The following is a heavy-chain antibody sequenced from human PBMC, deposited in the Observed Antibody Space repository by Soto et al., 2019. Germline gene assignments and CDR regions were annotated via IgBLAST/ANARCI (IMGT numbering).Heavy chain of an antibody. D-gene: IGHD2-8*01. Sequence: GGSLRLSCAASGFTVSSNYMSWVRQAPGKGLEWVSAISGSGGSTYYADSVKGRFTISRDNSKNTLYLQMNSLRAEDTAVYYCAKGPGMVSRYYFDYWGQGTLVTVSS. J-gene: IGHJ4*02. CDR2: ISGSGGST. V-gene: IGHV3-23*01. CDR3: AKGPGMVSRYYFDY. CDR1: GFTVSSNY.